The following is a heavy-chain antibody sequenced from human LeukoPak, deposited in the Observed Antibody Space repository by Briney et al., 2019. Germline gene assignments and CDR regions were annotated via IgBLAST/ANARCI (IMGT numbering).Heavy chain of an antibody. V-gene: IGHV1-18*01. CDR1: GYTFTHYG. Sequence: ASVKASCKASGYTFTHYGITWVRQAPGQGLAWMGWINTYNGDTKCAQKLQGRVTMTTDTSTSTAFMELRSLRSDDSAVYYCARGIRSPLFDYWDLGTLVTVSP. D-gene: IGHD3-16*01. CDR2: INTYNGDT. CDR3: ARGIRSPLFDY. J-gene: IGHJ4*02.